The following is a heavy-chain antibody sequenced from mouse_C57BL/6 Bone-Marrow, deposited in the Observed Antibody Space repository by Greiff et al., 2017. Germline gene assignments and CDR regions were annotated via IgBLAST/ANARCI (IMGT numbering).Heavy chain of an antibody. J-gene: IGHJ2*01. CDR1: GYTFTSYW. CDR2: IDPSDSYT. D-gene: IGHD2-4*01. V-gene: IGHV1-69*01. CDR3: ARGGGLRFDY. Sequence: VQLQQPGAELVMPGASVKLSCKASGYTFTSYWMHWVKQRPGQGLEWIGEIDPSDSYTNYNQKFKGKSTLTVDKSSSTAYMQLRSLTSEDSAVYYCARGGGLRFDYWGQGTTLTVSS.